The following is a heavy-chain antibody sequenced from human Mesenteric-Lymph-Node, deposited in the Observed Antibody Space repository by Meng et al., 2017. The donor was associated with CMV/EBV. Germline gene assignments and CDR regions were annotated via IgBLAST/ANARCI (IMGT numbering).Heavy chain of an antibody. V-gene: IGHV5-51*01. D-gene: IGHD7-27*01. CDR3: TRHQASNWAFENLFDY. CDR2: IHPGDSDT. Sequence: SGYRFSTYWIGWVRQMPGKGLEWMGIIHPGDSDTGYSPSFQGHVTISADKSISTAYLQWSSLKASDTAMYYCTRHQASNWAFENLFDYWGQGTLVTVSS. J-gene: IGHJ4*02. CDR1: GYRFSTYW.